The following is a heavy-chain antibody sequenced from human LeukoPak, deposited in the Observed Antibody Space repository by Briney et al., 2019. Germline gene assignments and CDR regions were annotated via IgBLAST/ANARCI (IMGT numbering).Heavy chain of an antibody. D-gene: IGHD3-22*01. CDR2: FYYSGNI. J-gene: IGHJ5*02. CDR3: ARGIDHYDSSGYSS. CDR1: GGSISSSNYY. Sequence: PSETLSLTCTVSGGSISSSNYYWGWIRQPPGKGLEWIGSFYYSGNIYYSPSLKSRVTISVDTSKKHFSLKLSSVTAADTAVYFCARGIDHYDSSGYSSWGQGTLVTVSS. V-gene: IGHV4-39*07.